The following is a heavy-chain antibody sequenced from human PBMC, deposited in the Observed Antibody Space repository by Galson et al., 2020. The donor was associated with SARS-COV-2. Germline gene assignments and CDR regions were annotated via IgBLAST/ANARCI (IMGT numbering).Heavy chain of an antibody. V-gene: IGHV3-9*01. Sequence: GGSLRLSCAASGFTFDEYAMHWVRQAPGKGLEWVSGISWNGFTTGYAYSVKGRFTISRDNAKNFLYLQMNSLRTEDTAFYYCAKDIGKQWRNAVDVWGRGTTVSVAA. CDR3: AKDIGKQWRNAVDV. D-gene: IGHD6-19*01. CDR2: ISWNGFTT. CDR1: GFTFDEYA. J-gene: IGHJ6*04.